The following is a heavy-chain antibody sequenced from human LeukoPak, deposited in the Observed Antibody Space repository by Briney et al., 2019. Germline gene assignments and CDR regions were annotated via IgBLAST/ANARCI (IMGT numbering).Heavy chain of an antibody. Sequence: PGGSLRLSCAASGFTLDDYAMHWVRQAPGKGLEWVSGISETGGTIVYADSVKGRFTISRDNAKNSLYLQMNSLRAEDTAVYYCARDHYDFWSGSLGAWAFDIWGQGTMVTVSS. CDR1: GFTLDDYA. CDR3: ARDHYDFWSGSLGAWAFDI. CDR2: ISETGGTI. J-gene: IGHJ3*02. V-gene: IGHV3-9*01. D-gene: IGHD3-3*01.